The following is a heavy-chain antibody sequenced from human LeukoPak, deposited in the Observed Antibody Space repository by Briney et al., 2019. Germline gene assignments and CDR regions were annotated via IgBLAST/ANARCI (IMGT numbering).Heavy chain of an antibody. D-gene: IGHD3-3*01. Sequence: ASVKVSCKASGYTFTSYYMHWVRQAPGQGLEWMGIINPSGGSTSYAQKFQGRVTMTRDTSTSTVYMELSSLRSEDTAVYYCARDLYYDFWSGYFDAFDIWGQGTMVTVSS. CDR2: INPSGGST. V-gene: IGHV1-46*03. CDR3: ARDLYYDFWSGYFDAFDI. CDR1: GYTFTSYY. J-gene: IGHJ3*02.